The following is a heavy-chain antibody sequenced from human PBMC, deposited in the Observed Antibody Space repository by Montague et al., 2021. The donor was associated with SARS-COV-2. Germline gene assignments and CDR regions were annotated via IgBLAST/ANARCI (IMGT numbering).Heavy chain of an antibody. D-gene: IGHD3-9*01. J-gene: IGHJ4*02. CDR3: ARDLVIGYDILTGYYGFSEGWFDY. CDR1: GFTFSNYA. CDR2: ISYDGSNK. Sequence: SLRLSCAASGFTFSNYAMHWVRQAPGKGLERVAVISYDGSNKYYADSVKGRFTISRDNSKNTLYLQMNSLRAEDTAVYYCARDLVIGYDILTGYYGFSEGWFDYWGQGTLVTVSS. V-gene: IGHV3-30-3*01.